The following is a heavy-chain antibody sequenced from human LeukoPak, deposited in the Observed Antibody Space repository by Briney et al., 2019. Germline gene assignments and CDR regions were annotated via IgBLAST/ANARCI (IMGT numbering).Heavy chain of an antibody. Sequence: GASVKVSCKDSGGTFISYAISWVRQAHGQGLEWMGGIIPIFGTANYAQKFQGRVTITADKSTSTAYMELSSLRSEDTAVYYCARAFTGYYYYYMDVWGKGTTVTVSS. CDR2: IIPIFGTA. V-gene: IGHV1-69*06. CDR1: GGTFISYA. D-gene: IGHD3-16*01. J-gene: IGHJ6*03. CDR3: ARAFTGYYYYYMDV.